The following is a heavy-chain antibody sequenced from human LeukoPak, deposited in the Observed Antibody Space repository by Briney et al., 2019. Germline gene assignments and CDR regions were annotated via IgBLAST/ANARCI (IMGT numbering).Heavy chain of an antibody. V-gene: IGHV3-15*04. J-gene: IGHJ4*02. CDR2: IESRPDGGAT. Sequence: GGSLRLSCAGSGFTFSNAWMNWVRQAPGRGLDWLGRIESRPDGGATDYAAPVKGRFTISRDDSKNTVYLQMNSLKIEDTAVYFCSTGGYYFDYWGQGSLVTVSS. D-gene: IGHD2-15*01. CDR3: STGGYYFDY. CDR1: GFTFSNAW.